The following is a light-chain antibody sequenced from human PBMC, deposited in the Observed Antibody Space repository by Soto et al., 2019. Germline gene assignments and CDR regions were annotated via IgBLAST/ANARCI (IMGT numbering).Light chain of an antibody. CDR2: DAS. Sequence: EIVLTQSPATLSLSPGERATLSCRASQSVGSYFAWYQQKPGQAPRLLIYDASNRATGLPARFSGSGSGTDFPLTISSLEPDDFAVYYCQQRGNWPVTFGQGTRVDIK. V-gene: IGKV3-11*01. J-gene: IGKJ1*01. CDR3: QQRGNWPVT. CDR1: QSVGSY.